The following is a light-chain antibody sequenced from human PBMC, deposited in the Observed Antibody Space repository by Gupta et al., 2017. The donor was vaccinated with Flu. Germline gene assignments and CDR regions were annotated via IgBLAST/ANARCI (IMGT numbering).Light chain of an antibody. CDR3: QHRKTWPLT. V-gene: IGKV3-11*01. J-gene: IGKJ4*01. Sequence: EIVLTQSPATLSLSPGERATLSFRASQDLGTWLAWYQQRPGRAPRLLIYDASSRAPGIPARFSGSGSGTDFTLTISSPEPEDSAVYYCQHRKTWPLTFGGGTKVEIK. CDR1: QDLGTW. CDR2: DAS.